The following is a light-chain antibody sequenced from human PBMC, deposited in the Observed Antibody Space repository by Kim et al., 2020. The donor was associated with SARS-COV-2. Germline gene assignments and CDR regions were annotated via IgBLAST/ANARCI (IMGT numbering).Light chain of an antibody. V-gene: IGLV3-1*01. Sequence: SYELTQPPSVSVSPGQTASITCSGDRLADKDVCWYQQMPGQSPLLVIYQDTKRPSGIPDRFSGSNPGNTATLPISGTQAMVDADYYCQVWDRTTAIFGGG. J-gene: IGLJ2*01. CDR1: RLADKD. CDR2: QDT. CDR3: QVWDRTTAI.